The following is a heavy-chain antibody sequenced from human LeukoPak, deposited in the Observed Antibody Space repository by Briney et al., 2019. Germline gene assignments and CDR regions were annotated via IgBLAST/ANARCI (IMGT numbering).Heavy chain of an antibody. D-gene: IGHD4-17*01. CDR2: ISSNGGST. CDR3: ARGPSTVTTSPIDY. CDR1: GFTFSSYA. V-gene: IGHV3-64*01. Sequence: GGSLRLSCAASGFTFSSYAMHWVRQAPGKGLEYVSAISSNGGSTYYANSVKGRFTISRDNSKNTLYLQMGSLRAEDMAVYYCARGPSTVTTSPIDYWGQGTLVTVSS. J-gene: IGHJ4*02.